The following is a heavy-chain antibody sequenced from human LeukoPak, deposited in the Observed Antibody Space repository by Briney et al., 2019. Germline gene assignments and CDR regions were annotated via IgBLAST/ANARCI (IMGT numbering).Heavy chain of an antibody. CDR3: ASLQKHSSSWYEIYYYYGMDV. Sequence: GGSLRLSCAASGFTFSSYWMSWVRQAPGKGLEWVANIKQDGSAKYYVDSVKGRFTISRDNAKNSLYLQMNSLRAEDTAVYYCASLQKHSSSWYEIYYYYGMDVWGQGTTVTVSS. V-gene: IGHV3-7*01. CDR1: GFTFSSYW. CDR2: IKQDGSAK. D-gene: IGHD6-13*01. J-gene: IGHJ6*02.